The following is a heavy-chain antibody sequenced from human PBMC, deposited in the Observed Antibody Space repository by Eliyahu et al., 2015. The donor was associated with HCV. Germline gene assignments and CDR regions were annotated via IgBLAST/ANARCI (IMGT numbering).Heavy chain of an antibody. J-gene: IGHJ4*02. CDR3: ARDYSGITIFGVVTHFDY. CDR1: GFTFXSYS. Sequence: EVQLVESGGGLVKPGGSLRLSCAASGFTFXSYSMNWVRQAPGKGLEWVSSISSSSSYIYYADSVKGRFTISRDNAKNSLYLQMNSLRAEDTAVYYCARDYSGITIFGVVTHFDYWGQGTLVTVSS. D-gene: IGHD3-3*01. V-gene: IGHV3-21*01. CDR2: ISSSSSYI.